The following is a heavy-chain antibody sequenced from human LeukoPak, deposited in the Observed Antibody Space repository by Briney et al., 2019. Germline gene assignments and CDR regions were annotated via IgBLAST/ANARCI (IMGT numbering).Heavy chain of an antibody. CDR1: GGSISSYY. CDR2: IYYSGST. V-gene: IGHV4-59*08. D-gene: IGHD1-26*01. Sequence: SETLSLICTVSGGSISSYYWSWIRQPPGKGLEWIGYIYYSGSTNYNPSLKSRVTISVDTSKNQFSLKLTSVTATDTAVYYCARQDYSGTYLFDYWGQGTLVTVSS. CDR3: ARQDYSGTYLFDY. J-gene: IGHJ4*02.